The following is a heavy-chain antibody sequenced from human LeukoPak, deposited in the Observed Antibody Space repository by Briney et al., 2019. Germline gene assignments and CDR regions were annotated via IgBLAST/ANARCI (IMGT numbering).Heavy chain of an antibody. Sequence: SGPTLVNPTQTLTLTCTFSGFSLSTSGVGVGWIRQPPGKALEWLALIYWNDDKRYSPPLKSRLTIPKDPSKNQVVLTMTNMDPVDTATYYCAHGVHPFDYWGQRTLVTVSS. J-gene: IGHJ4*02. CDR3: AHGVHPFDY. CDR1: GFSLSTSGVG. V-gene: IGHV2-5*01. CDR2: IYWNDDK.